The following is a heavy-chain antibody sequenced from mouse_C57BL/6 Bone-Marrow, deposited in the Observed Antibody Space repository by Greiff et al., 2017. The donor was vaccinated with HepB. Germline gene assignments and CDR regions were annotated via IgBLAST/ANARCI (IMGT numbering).Heavy chain of an antibody. CDR2: IRSKSNNYAT. Sequence: EVQLVESGGGLVQPKGSLKLSCAASGFSFNTYAMNWVRQAPGKGLEWVARIRSKSNNYATYYADSVKDRFTISRDDSESMLYLQMNNLKTEDTAMYYCVRGRGLPLPMDYWGQGTSVTVSS. CDR1: GFSFNTYA. V-gene: IGHV10-1*01. CDR3: VRGRGLPLPMDY. J-gene: IGHJ4*01. D-gene: IGHD1-1*01.